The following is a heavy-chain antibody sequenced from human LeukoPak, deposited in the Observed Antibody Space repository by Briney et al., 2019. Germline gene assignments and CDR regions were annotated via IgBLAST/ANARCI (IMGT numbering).Heavy chain of an antibody. V-gene: IGHV3-30*18. CDR2: ISYDGSNK. CDR3: AKIVAATHDSDYYYYGMDV. Sequence: GGSLRLSCAASGFTFSSYGIHWVRQAPGKGLEWVAVISYDGSNKYYADSVKGRFTISRDNSKNTLYLQMNSLRAEDTAVYYCAKIVAATHDSDYYYYGMDVWGQGTTVTVSS. D-gene: IGHD2-15*01. J-gene: IGHJ6*02. CDR1: GFTFSSYG.